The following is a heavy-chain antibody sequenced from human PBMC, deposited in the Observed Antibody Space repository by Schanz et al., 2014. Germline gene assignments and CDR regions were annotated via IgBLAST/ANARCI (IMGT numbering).Heavy chain of an antibody. Sequence: DVHLLESGGGLVQPGGSLRLSCASSGFSFTTYAMSWVRQAPGKGLLWVSSISGTGGDDTYYADSVKGRFTISRDNSKNTLFLQMNSLRVEDSAIDYCAKDISDTSGKDDYWGQGTLVTVSS. J-gene: IGHJ4*02. D-gene: IGHD3-22*01. CDR3: AKDISDTSGKDDY. V-gene: IGHV3-23*01. CDR2: ISGTGGDDT. CDR1: GFSFTTYA.